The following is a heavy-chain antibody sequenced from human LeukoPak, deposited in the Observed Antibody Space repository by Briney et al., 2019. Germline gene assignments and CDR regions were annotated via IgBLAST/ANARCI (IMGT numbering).Heavy chain of an antibody. J-gene: IGHJ4*02. V-gene: IGHV3-74*01. CDR2: INSDGSST. CDR3: ARDTVIPYSQVGTTKD. D-gene: IGHD1-26*01. Sequence: GGSLRLSCAASGFIFSSYWMHWVRQAPGKGLVWVSRINSDGSSTSYADSVKGRFTISRDNAKSTLYLQMNSLRAEDTAVHYCARDTVIPYSQVGTTKDWGQGTLVTVSS. CDR1: GFIFSSYW.